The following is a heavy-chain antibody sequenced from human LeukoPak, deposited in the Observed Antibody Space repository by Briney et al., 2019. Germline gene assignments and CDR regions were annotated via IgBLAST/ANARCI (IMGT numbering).Heavy chain of an antibody. Sequence: SETLSLTCTVSGGSISSYFWSWIRQPSGKGLEWIGYIYYSGSTNYNPSLKSRVTISVDTSKNQFSLKLSSVTAADTAVYYCASARLGSGLEGAFDIWGQGTMVTVSS. D-gene: IGHD6-25*01. CDR3: ASARLGSGLEGAFDI. CDR1: GGSISSYF. V-gene: IGHV4-59*01. J-gene: IGHJ3*02. CDR2: IYYSGST.